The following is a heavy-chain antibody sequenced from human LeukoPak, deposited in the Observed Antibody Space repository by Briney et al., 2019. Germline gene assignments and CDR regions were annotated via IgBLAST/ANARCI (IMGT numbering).Heavy chain of an antibody. Sequence: PGGSPRLSCAASEFPFSSYEMNWVRQAPGKGLEWVSYIGASGGPTFYADSVKGRFTISRDNAKNSLYLQMNSPRAEDTALYYCARMGGGGYYFDYWGQGTLVTVSS. CDR1: EFPFSSYE. D-gene: IGHD1-26*01. CDR3: ARMGGGGYYFDY. V-gene: IGHV3-48*03. J-gene: IGHJ4*02. CDR2: IGASGGPT.